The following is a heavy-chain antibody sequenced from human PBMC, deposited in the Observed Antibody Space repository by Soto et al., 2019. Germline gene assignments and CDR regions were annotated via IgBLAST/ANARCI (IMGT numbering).Heavy chain of an antibody. J-gene: IGHJ4*02. CDR1: GYTFTSYG. CDR3: AREQRQGSGSYYFDY. Sequence: ASVKVSCKASGYTFTSYGISWVRQAPGQGLEWMGWISAYNGNTNYAQKLQGRVTMTTDTSTSTVYMELSSLRSEDTAVYYCAREQRQGSGSYYFDYWGQGTLVTVSS. CDR2: ISAYNGNT. D-gene: IGHD3-10*01. V-gene: IGHV1-18*01.